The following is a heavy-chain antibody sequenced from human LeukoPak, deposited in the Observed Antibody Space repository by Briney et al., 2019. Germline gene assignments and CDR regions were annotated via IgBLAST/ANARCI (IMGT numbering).Heavy chain of an antibody. J-gene: IGHJ3*02. CDR3: ATPYCSSLSCLDVFNM. CDR1: GVSVSDGRYY. V-gene: IGHV4-31*03. Sequence: SETLSLTCNVSGVSVSDGRYYWTWIRHHPTRGLEWIGYKYYSGSAKYNPSLKSRLTISNDTAKNQFSLQLSSVTAADTATYYCATPYCSSLSCLDVFNMWGEGTRVTVSS. CDR2: KYYSGSA. D-gene: IGHD2-2*01.